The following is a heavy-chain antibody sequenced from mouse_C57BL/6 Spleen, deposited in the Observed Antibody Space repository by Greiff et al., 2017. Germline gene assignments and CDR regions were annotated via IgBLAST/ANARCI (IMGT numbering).Heavy chain of an antibody. CDR3: ARGYGSSYWFAY. CDR1: GFSLSTSGMG. J-gene: IGHJ3*01. D-gene: IGHD1-1*01. V-gene: IGHV8-12*01. CDR2: IYWDDDK. Sequence: QVTLKESGPGILQSSQTLSLTCSFSGFSLSTSGMGVSWIRQPSGKGLEWLAHIYWDDDKRYNPSLKSRLTISKDTSRNQVFLKITSVDTADTATYYCARGYGSSYWFAYWGQGTLVTVSA.